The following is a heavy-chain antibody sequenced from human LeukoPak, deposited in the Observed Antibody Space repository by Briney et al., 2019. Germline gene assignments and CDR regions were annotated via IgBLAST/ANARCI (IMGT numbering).Heavy chain of an antibody. CDR3: ARDLIAAASTYGMVV. D-gene: IGHD6-13*01. CDR1: GFSFNSYA. V-gene: IGHV3-30*04. J-gene: IGHJ6*04. Sequence: GGSLRLSCAASGFSFNSYAMHWVPQPPGQGLEGLIVISYDGCSKYYADSVKGRFHNSRDNSKNTLYLEMNSLRCEDTGVYYCARDLIAAASTYGMVVWGKGTTVTVSS. CDR2: ISYDGCSK.